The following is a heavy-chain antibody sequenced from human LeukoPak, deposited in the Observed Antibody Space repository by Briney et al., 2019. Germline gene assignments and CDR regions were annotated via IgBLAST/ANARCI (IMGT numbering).Heavy chain of an antibody. CDR3: ACADMSYGDSYYFDY. J-gene: IGHJ4*02. Sequence: SETLSLTCAVSGGSISSGGYSWSWIRQPPGKGLEWIGYIYHSGSTYYNPSLKSRVTISVDRSKNQFSLKLSSVTAADTAVYYCACADMSYGDSYYFDYWGQGTLVTVSS. CDR1: GGSISSGGYS. V-gene: IGHV4-30-2*01. D-gene: IGHD4-17*01. CDR2: IYHSGST.